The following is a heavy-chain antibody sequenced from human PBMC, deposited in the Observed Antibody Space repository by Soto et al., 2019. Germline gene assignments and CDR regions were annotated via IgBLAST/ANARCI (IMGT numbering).Heavy chain of an antibody. CDR3: ARVRVGDELFSRFDS. Sequence: QVQLVQSGAEVKKVGSSVKVSCKASGGTFGSFLISWVRQAPGQGLEWVGGIVPFYGKSQYGQMFRGRVTITADKATTTAYMELTSLRSDDTAVYYGARVRVGDELFSRFDSWGQGTQVIVSS. V-gene: IGHV1-69*06. CDR1: GGTFGSFL. J-gene: IGHJ4*02. CDR2: IVPFYGKS. D-gene: IGHD1-26*01.